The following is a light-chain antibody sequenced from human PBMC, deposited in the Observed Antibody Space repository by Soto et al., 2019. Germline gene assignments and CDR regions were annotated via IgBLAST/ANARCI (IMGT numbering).Light chain of an antibody. CDR3: MQAIQTPPT. Sequence: EIVMTQSPLSLPVTPGEPASISCRSSQSLLHRDGYNCLDWYLQKPVQSPQLLMSLGSNRAPGVPDRFRGSGSGTDFTLTISRVEAADVGVYDCMQAIQTPPTFGQGNRLEI. V-gene: IGKV2-28*01. CDR2: LGS. J-gene: IGKJ1*01. CDR1: QSLLHRDGYNC.